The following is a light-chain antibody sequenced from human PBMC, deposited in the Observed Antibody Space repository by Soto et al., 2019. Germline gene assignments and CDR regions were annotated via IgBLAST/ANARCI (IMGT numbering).Light chain of an antibody. CDR1: QSISSY. J-gene: IGKJ2*01. CDR2: AAS. CDR3: QQSYSTPYT. Sequence: DIQMTQSPSSLSASVGDRVTITFRASQSISSYLNWYQQKPVKAPKLLIYAASSLQSGVPSRFSGSGSGTDFTLTISSLQPEDFATYYCQQSYSTPYTFGQGTKLEIK. V-gene: IGKV1-39*01.